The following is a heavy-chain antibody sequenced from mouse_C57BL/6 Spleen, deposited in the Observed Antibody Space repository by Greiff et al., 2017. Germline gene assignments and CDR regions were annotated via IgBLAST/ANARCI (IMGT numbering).Heavy chain of an antibody. D-gene: IGHD2-5*01. CDR2: INPYNGGT. CDR3: ARSIYYSNYKAMDY. CDR1: GYTFTDYY. V-gene: IGHV1-19*01. J-gene: IGHJ4*01. Sequence: VQLQQSGPVLVKPGASVKMSCKASGYTFTDYYMNWVKQSHGKSLEWIGVINPYNGGTSYNQKFKGKANLTVDKSYSTAYIELNSLTSEDSAVYYCARSIYYSNYKAMDYWGQGTSVTVSS.